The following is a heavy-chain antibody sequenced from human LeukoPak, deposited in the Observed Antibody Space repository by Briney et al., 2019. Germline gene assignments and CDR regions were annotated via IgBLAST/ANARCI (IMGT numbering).Heavy chain of an antibody. J-gene: IGHJ6*02. CDR2: ISSSGSTI. Sequence: GGSLRLSCAASGFTSSSYEMNWVRQAPGKGLEWVSYISSSGSTIYYADSVKGRFTISRDNAKNSLYLQMNSLRVEDTAVYYCARVRTENYYGMDVWGQGTTVTVSS. V-gene: IGHV3-48*03. CDR1: GFTSSSYE. CDR3: ARVRTENYYGMDV. D-gene: IGHD3-10*01.